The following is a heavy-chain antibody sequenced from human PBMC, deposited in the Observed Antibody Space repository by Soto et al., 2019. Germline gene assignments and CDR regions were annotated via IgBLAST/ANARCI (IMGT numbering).Heavy chain of an antibody. J-gene: IGHJ5*02. CDR3: ARAPTWDPRYNWFDP. CDR1: GFTFSSYS. CDR2: ISSSSSYI. V-gene: IGHV3-21*01. D-gene: IGHD1-26*01. Sequence: GESLKISCAASGFTFSSYSMNWVRQAPGKGLEWVSSISSSSSYIYYADSVKGRFTISRDNAKNSLYLQMNSLRAEDTAVYYCARAPTWDPRYNWFDPWGQGTLVTVSS.